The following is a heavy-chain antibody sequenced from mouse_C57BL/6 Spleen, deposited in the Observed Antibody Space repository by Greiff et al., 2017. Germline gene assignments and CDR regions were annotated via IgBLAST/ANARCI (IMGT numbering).Heavy chain of an antibody. CDR1: GYTFTSYW. J-gene: IGHJ2*01. Sequence: VQLQQPGAELVRPGTSVKLSCKASGYTFTSYWMHWVKQRPGQGLEWIGVIDPSDSYTNYNQKFKGKATLTVDTASSTAHMQLSSLTSEDSAVYYCARRGNYYCSRGFDYWGQGTTLTVSS. D-gene: IGHD1-1*01. CDR3: ARRGNYYCSRGFDY. CDR2: IDPSDSYT. V-gene: IGHV1-59*01.